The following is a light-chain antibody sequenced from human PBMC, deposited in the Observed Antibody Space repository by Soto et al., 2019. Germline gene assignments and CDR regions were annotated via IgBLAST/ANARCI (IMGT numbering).Light chain of an antibody. V-gene: IGKV3-20*01. CDR3: QQYGSSPLT. J-gene: IGKJ4*01. CDR1: QSVSSSY. Sequence: EIVLTKSPGTLSLSPGERATLSCTASQSVSSSYLAWYQQKPGQAPRLIIYDASSRATGIPDRFSGSGSGTEFTLTISRLEPEDFAVFYCQQYGSSPLTFGGGTKVDIK. CDR2: DAS.